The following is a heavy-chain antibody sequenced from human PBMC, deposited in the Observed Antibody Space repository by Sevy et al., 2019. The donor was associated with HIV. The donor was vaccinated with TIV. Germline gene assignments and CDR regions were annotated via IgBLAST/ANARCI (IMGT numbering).Heavy chain of an antibody. J-gene: IGHJ6*02. CDR1: GYTFTSYD. D-gene: IGHD3-22*01. CDR2: MNSNSGNT. V-gene: IGHV1-8*01. CDR3: ARYYYDSSGYYDYNGMDV. Sequence: ASVKVSCKASGYTFTSYDINWVRQATGQGLEWMGWMNSNSGNTGYAQKLQGRVTMTRNTSISTAYMELSSLRSEDTAVYYGARYYYDSSGYYDYNGMDVWGQGTTVTVSS.